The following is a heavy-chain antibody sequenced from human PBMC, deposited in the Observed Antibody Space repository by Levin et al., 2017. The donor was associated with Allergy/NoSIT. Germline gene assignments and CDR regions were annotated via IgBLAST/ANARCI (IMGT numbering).Heavy chain of an antibody. CDR3: ARQKGVAGRGDMDV. D-gene: IGHD6-13*01. CDR2: IFPGDSDS. Sequence: GESLKISCKVSGYSFSTYWIAWLRQMPGKGLEWVGIIFPGDSDSRYSPTFQGQVTISADKSISTAYLQWSSLKASDTAIYYCARQKGVAGRGDMDVWGQGTTVTVSS. CDR1: GYSFSTYW. J-gene: IGHJ6*02. V-gene: IGHV5-51*01.